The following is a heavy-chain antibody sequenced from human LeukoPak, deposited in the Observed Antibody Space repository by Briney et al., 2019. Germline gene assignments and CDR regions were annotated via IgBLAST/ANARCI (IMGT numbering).Heavy chain of an antibody. CDR1: GFTFSSYT. D-gene: IGHD2-21*02. V-gene: IGHV3-21*04. J-gene: IGHJ4*02. CDR3: AKDILDPLRLDRVTYYFAD. Sequence: PGGSLRLSCVASGFTFSSYTINWVRQAPGKGLEWVSSISGSSYYIYYADSVRGRFTISRDNAKNSVYLQMNSLRSDDTAFYYCAKDILDPLRLDRVTYYFADWGQGALVTVSS. CDR2: ISGSSYYI.